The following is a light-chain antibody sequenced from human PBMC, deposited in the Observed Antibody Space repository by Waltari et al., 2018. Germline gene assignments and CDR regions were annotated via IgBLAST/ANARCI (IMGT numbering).Light chain of an antibody. V-gene: IGLV2-14*01. CDR1: SSDIGGSKF. CDR3: ASYTSVSTLVV. CDR2: EVS. Sequence: QSALTQPASVSGSPGQSITISCSGASSDIGGSKFVSWYQQHPDKAPKLMVYEVSKRPSGVSNRFSGTKSGNPASLTISGLQAEDEGDYYCASYTSVSTLVVFGGGTKLTVL. J-gene: IGLJ2*01.